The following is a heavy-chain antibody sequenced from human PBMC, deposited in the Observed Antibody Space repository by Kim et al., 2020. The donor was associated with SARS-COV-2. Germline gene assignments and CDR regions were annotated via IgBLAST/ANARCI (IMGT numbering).Heavy chain of an antibody. CDR1: GFTLSLYS. J-gene: IGHJ3*02. V-gene: IGHV3-48*04. D-gene: IGHD2-15*01. Sequence: GGSLRLSCATSGFTLSLYSMNWVRQSPGKGLEWVSHISGTGTITKHADPVSGRFTISRDNAKNSLFLQMNGLRAEDTAVYYCVRENYWAFDIWGQGTMVTVSS. CDR2: ISGTGTIT. CDR3: VRENYWAFDI.